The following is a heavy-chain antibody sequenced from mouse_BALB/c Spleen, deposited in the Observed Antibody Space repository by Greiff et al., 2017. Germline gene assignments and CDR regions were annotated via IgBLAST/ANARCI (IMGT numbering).Heavy chain of an antibody. CDR3: ARSTTVVARNFDV. J-gene: IGHJ1*01. Sequence: EVQLQQSGAELVKPGASVKLSCTASGFNIKDTYMHWVKQRPEQGLEWIGRIDPANGNTKYDPKFQGKATITADTSSNTAYLQLSSLTSEDTAVYYCARSTTVVARNFDVWGAGTTVTVSS. CDR2: IDPANGNT. D-gene: IGHD1-1*01. V-gene: IGHV14-3*02. CDR1: GFNIKDTY.